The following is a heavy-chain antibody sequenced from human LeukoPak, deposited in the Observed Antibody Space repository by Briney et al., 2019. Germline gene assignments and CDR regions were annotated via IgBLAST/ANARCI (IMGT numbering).Heavy chain of an antibody. J-gene: IGHJ4*02. CDR3: ARGYCNSTSCYYFDY. CDR1: GGSISSYY. Sequence: SETLSLTCNVSGGSISSYYWSWIRQPAGEGLEWIGRIYASGSTNYNPSLKSRVTMSVDTSKNQFSLKLSSVTAADTAVYYCARGYCNSTSCYYFDYWGQGTLVTVSS. CDR2: IYASGST. V-gene: IGHV4-4*07. D-gene: IGHD2-2*01.